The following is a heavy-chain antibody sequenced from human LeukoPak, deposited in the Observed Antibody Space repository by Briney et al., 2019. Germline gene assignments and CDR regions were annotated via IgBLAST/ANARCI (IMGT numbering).Heavy chain of an antibody. CDR2: IKQDGSET. D-gene: IGHD2-8*01. Sequence: HPGGSLRLSCAASGFTFSNYWMGWVRQAPGKGLEWVANIKQDGSETYYVDSVKGRFTISRDNARNSLFLQMNSLTAEDTAVYYCARKGGTRGPLNYWGQGTLVTVSS. CDR3: ARKGGTRGPLNY. CDR1: GFTFSNYW. V-gene: IGHV3-7*01. J-gene: IGHJ4*02.